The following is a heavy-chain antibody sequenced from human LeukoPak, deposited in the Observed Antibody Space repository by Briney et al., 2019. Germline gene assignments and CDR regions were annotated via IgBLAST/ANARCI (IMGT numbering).Heavy chain of an antibody. CDR2: IYSDDGGGNT. CDR3: ARDHRGDDDFWSGYYTAYMGV. J-gene: IGHJ6*03. Sequence: PGGSLRLSCAASGFTVSSNYMSWVRQAPGKGLEWVSIIYSDDGGGNTYHADSVKGRFTISRDNAKNSLYLQMNSLRAEDTAVYYCARDHRGDDDFWSGYYTAYMGVWGKGTTVTVSS. D-gene: IGHD3-3*01. V-gene: IGHV3-66*01. CDR1: GFTVSSNY.